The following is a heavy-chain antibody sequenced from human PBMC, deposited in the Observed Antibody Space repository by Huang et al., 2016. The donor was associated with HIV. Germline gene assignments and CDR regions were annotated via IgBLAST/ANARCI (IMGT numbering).Heavy chain of an antibody. V-gene: IGHV3-48*01. J-gene: IGHJ4*02. CDR1: GYKFSTYM. CDR2: ISKTSGAT. D-gene: IGHD3-22*01. Sequence: EVQLVESGGGLAQPGGSLRLSCVASGYKFSTYMSNWVRKVPGKGLEWVSYISKTSGATSYAESVKGRFTVSRDNVKNSLYLQMNRLRVEDTAMYYCVRDSSSGLQLRYWGQGALVIVS. CDR3: VRDSSSGLQLRY.